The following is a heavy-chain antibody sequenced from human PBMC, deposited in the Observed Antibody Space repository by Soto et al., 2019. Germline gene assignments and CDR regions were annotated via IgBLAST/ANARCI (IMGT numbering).Heavy chain of an antibody. Sequence: EVQLLESGGGLVQPGGSLRLSCAASGFTFSSYAMSWVRQAPGKGLEWVSAISGSGGSTYYADSVKGRFTISRDNSKNTLYLQMNSLRAEDTAVYYCAKNGRFFDWLLMGRIDDWGQGTLVTVSS. V-gene: IGHV3-23*01. CDR1: GFTFSSYA. D-gene: IGHD3-3*01. CDR3: AKNGRFFDWLLMGRIDD. CDR2: ISGSGGST. J-gene: IGHJ4*02.